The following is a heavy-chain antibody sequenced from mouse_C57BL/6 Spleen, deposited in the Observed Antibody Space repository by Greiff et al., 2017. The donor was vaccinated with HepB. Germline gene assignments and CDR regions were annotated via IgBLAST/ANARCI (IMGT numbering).Heavy chain of an antibody. CDR2: ISSGSSTI. D-gene: IGHD5-5*01. V-gene: IGHV5-17*01. Sequence: EVKVVESGGGLVKPGGSLKLSCAASGFTFSDYGMHWVRQAPEKGLEWVAYISSGSSTIYYADTVKGRFTISRDNAKNTLFLQMTSLRSEDTALYYCARSLPTDYFDYWGQGTTLTVSS. CDR1: GFTFSDYG. J-gene: IGHJ2*01. CDR3: ARSLPTDYFDY.